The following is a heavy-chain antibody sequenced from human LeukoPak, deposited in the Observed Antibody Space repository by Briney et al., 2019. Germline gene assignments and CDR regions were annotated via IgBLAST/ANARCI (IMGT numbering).Heavy chain of an antibody. CDR3: VRLRRGYSYGVDY. D-gene: IGHD5-18*01. CDR2: LHSSGST. Sequence: SETLSLTCTVSNGSVSSRTYCWGWIRQPPGKGLEWIGSLHSSGSTYNNPSLKSRVTMSVDTSLNEASLKLTSVTATDTAVYYCVRLRRGYSYGVDYWGQGTLVTVSS. V-gene: IGHV4-39*01. J-gene: IGHJ4*02. CDR1: NGSVSSRTYC.